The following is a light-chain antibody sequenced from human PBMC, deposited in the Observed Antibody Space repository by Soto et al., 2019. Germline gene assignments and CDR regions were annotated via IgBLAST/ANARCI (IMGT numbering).Light chain of an antibody. J-gene: IGLJ3*02. CDR2: SDN. CDR1: SSNIGRNT. CDR3: AVWDDSLNGPMV. V-gene: IGLV1-44*01. Sequence: QSVLTQPPSASETPGQRVTISCSGSSSNIGRNTVNWYQKFPGTAPRLLIYSDNQRPSGVPDRFSGSKSGTSASLAINGLQSEDEAHYYCAVWDDSLNGPMVFGGGTKLTVL.